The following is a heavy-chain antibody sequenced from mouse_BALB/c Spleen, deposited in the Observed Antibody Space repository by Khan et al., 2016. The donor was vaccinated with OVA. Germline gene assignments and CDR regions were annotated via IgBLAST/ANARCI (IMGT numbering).Heavy chain of an antibody. CDR1: GFSLTGYG. D-gene: IGHD2-10*01. CDR3: ARAYYGNYREAMDY. J-gene: IGHJ4*01. V-gene: IGHV2-6-7*01. CDR2: IWGDGST. Sequence: QVQLKESGPGLVAPSQSLSITCTVSGFSLTGYGVNWVRQPPGKGLEWLGMIWGDGSTDYNSGLKSRLSISKDNSKSQVFLKMNSLQTDDTASYYCARAYYGNYREAMDYWGQGASGTVSS.